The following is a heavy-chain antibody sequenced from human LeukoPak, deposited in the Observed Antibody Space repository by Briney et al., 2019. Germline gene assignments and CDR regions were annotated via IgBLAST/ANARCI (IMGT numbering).Heavy chain of an antibody. V-gene: IGHV4-4*07. CDR3: ARTLVPGVRGAFDI. CDR2: VYSSGNT. J-gene: IGHJ3*02. D-gene: IGHD2-2*01. Sequence: PSETLSLTCAVSGGSMNGYYWSWVRQTAGKGLEWIGRVYSSGNTNYAPSLQSRVTMSIDTSNNPYSLRLNFVPAADTAIYYCARTLVPGVRGAFDIWGRGTMVTVSS. CDR1: GGSMNGYY.